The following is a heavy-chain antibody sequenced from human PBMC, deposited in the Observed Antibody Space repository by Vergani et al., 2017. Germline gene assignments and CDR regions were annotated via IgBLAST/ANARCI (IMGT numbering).Heavy chain of an antibody. CDR3: GGGSDNFN. Sequence: DVQLLQSGGDLVQPGGSLKLSCVTSGFTFSTHAMSWVRQTPGKGLEWVSTSKIDGCKSHYADFVKGRFAISRDNSRNTLYLQMNSLRVEDTAVYYCGGGSDNFNGGQGALVTV. V-gene: IGHV3-23*01. D-gene: IGHD1-1*01. CDR1: GFTFSTHA. J-gene: IGHJ4*02. CDR2: SKIDGCKS.